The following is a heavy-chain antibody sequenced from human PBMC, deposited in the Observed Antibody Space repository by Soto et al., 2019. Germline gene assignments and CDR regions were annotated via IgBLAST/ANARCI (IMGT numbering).Heavy chain of an antibody. V-gene: IGHV2-70*01. CDR3: ARMRRNYYDSSGYHFWYYYGMDV. J-gene: IGHJ6*02. CDR1: GFSLSTSGMC. CDR2: IDWDDDK. Sequence: SGPTLVNPTQTLTLTCTFSGFSLSTSGMCVSWIRQPPGKALEWLALIDWDDDKYYSTSLKTRLTISKDTSKNQVVLTMTNMDPVDTATYYCARMRRNYYDSSGYHFWYYYGMDVWGQGTTVTVSS. D-gene: IGHD3-22*01.